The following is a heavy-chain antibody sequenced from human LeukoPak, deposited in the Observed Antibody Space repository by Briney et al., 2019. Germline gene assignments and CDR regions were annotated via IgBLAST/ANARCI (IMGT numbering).Heavy chain of an antibody. CDR2: IHTSGTM. D-gene: IGHD3-22*01. V-gene: IGHV4-61*09. Sequence: SETLSLTCTVSGGSVSTGSYYWSWIRQPAGRGLEWIGHIHTSGTMNYNASLKSRVTISVDTSKHQFSLKLSSVTAADTAVYYCARGVGSGYTDYWGQGALVTVSS. CDR3: ARGVGSGYTDY. J-gene: IGHJ4*02. CDR1: GGSVSTGSYY.